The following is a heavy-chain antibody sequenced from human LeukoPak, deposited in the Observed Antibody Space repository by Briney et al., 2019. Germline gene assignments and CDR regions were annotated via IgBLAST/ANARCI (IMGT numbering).Heavy chain of an antibody. CDR2: VNPNSDAT. V-gene: IGHV1-2*02. D-gene: IGHD1-26*01. Sequence: GASVKVSRKSSGYTFTGYYIHWVRPAPAPGLGGMGWVNPNSDATNNEQNFHGRGTMTRDTSINTAYKELSSLRPDYAAVYYCARKGDGSSASHDTLDIWGQGTMVTVSS. J-gene: IGHJ3*02. CDR3: ARKGDGSSASHDTLDI. CDR1: GYTFTGYY.